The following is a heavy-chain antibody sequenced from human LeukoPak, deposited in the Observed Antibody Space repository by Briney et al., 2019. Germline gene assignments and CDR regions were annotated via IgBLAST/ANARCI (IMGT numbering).Heavy chain of an antibody. CDR3: AREGKDSGSYYRWFDP. V-gene: IGHV1-2*02. Sequence: ASVKVSCKASGYTFTSYGISWVRQAPGQGLEWMGWINPNSGGTKYAQKFQGRVTMTRDTSISTAYMELSRVRSDDTAVYYCAREGKDSGSYYRWFDPWGQGTLVTVSS. CDR1: GYTFTSYG. D-gene: IGHD1-26*01. J-gene: IGHJ5*02. CDR2: INPNSGGT.